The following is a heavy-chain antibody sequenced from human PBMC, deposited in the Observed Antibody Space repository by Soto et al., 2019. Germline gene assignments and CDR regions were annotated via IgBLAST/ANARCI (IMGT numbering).Heavy chain of an antibody. CDR2: IIPIFGNT. CDR1: GGTFSSYA. Sequence: VSVKVSCKASGGTFSSYAISWVRQAPGQGLEWMGGIIPIFGNTNYAQKLQGRVTMTTDTSTSTAYMELRSLRSDDTAVYYCSRGPTNYYDSSGYGLAFDIWVQGTMVTVSS. J-gene: IGHJ3*02. CDR3: SRGPTNYYDSSGYGLAFDI. V-gene: IGHV1-18*01. D-gene: IGHD3-22*01.